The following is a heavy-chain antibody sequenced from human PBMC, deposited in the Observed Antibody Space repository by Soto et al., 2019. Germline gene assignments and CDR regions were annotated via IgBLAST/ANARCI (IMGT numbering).Heavy chain of an antibody. CDR1: GGSISSYY. CDR3: ARRGRYCSSTSCFTYFDY. CDR2: IYYSGST. V-gene: IGHV4-59*08. D-gene: IGHD2-2*01. J-gene: IGHJ4*02. Sequence: SETLSLTCTVSGGSISSYYWSWIRQPPGKGLEWIGYIYYSGSTNYNPSLKSRVTISVDTSKNQFTLKLSLVTAADTAVYYCARRGRYCSSTSCFTYFDYWGQGTLVTVSS.